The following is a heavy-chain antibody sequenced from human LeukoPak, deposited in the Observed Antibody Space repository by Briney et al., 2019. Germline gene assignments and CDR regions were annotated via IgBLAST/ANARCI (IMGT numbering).Heavy chain of an antibody. J-gene: IGHJ5*02. D-gene: IGHD3-22*01. V-gene: IGHV4-30-2*01. CDR2: IYHSGST. Sequence: PSETLSLTCAVSGGSISSGGYSWSWIRQPPGKGLEWIGYIYHSGSTYYNPSLKSRVTISVDRSKNQFSLKLSSVTAADTAVYYCARAEYYYDSSTWFDPWGQGTLVTVSS. CDR3: ARAEYYYDSSTWFDP. CDR1: GGSISSGGYS.